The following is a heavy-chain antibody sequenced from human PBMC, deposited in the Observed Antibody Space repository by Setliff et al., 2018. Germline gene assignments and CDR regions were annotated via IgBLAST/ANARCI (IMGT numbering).Heavy chain of an antibody. CDR2: IYYSGST. V-gene: IGHV4-39*07. D-gene: IGHD2-2*01. CDR3: ARALGYCSRTSCYADAFDI. CDR1: GGSISSSSYY. J-gene: IGHJ3*02. Sequence: SETLSLTCTVSGGSISSSSYYWGWIRQPPGKGLEWIGSIYYSGSTYYNPSLKSRVTISVDTSKNQFSLKLTSVTAADTAVYYCARALGYCSRTSCYADAFDIWGQGTMVTVSS.